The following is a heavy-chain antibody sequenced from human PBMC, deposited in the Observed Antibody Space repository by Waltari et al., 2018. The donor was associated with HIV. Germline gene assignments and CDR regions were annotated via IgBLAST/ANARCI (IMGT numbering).Heavy chain of an antibody. V-gene: IGHV1-46*01. CDR3: ARDSVAVAGTSFFDY. CDR1: GYTFTSYY. CDR2: INPSGGST. Sequence: QVQLVQSGAEVKKPGASVKVSCKASGYTFTSYYMHWVRQAPGQGLEGMGIINPSGGSTSYAQKFQCRVTMTRDTATSTVYMELSSLRSEDTAVYYCARDSVAVAGTSFFDYWGQGTLVTVSS. J-gene: IGHJ4*02. D-gene: IGHD6-19*01.